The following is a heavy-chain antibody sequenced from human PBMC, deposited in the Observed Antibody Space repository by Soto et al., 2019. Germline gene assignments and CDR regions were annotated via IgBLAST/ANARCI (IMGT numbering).Heavy chain of an antibody. CDR2: IYTSGST. D-gene: IGHD6-6*01. CDR3: ARESIAARGKCFDY. Sequence: SETLSLTCTVSGGSIRSYYWSWIRQPAGKGLEWIGRIYTSGSTNYNPSLKSRVTMSVDTSKNQFSLKLSSVTAADTAVYYCARESIAARGKCFDYWGQGTLVTVSS. V-gene: IGHV4-4*07. CDR1: GGSIRSYY. J-gene: IGHJ4*02.